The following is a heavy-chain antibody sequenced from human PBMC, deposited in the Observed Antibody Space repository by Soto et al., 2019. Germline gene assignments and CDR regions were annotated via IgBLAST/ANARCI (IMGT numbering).Heavy chain of an antibody. CDR1: GFTFSNYA. V-gene: IGHV3-23*01. CDR2: ISGSGGST. CDR3: AKDQGSSWYEIDY. D-gene: IGHD6-13*01. Sequence: GGSLGLSCAASGFTFSNYAVTWVRQAPGKGLEWVSTISGSGGSTYYADSVKGRFTISRDNSKNTLYLQMNSLRAEDTAVYYCAKDQGSSWYEIDYWGQGTLVTSPQ. J-gene: IGHJ4*02.